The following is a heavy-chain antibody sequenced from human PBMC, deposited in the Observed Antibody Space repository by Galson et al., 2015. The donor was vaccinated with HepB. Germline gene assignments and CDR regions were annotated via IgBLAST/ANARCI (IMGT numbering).Heavy chain of an antibody. J-gene: IGHJ4*02. CDR2: IYYSGST. Sequence: LTCTVSGGSISSGDYYWTWIRQPPGKGLEWIGYIYYSGSTYYNPSLKSRVTISVDTSKNQFSLKLSSVTAADTAVYYCARVYLGYGDYNFDYWGQGTLVTVSS. V-gene: IGHV4-30-4*01. D-gene: IGHD4-17*01. CDR3: ARVYLGYGDYNFDY. CDR1: GGSISSGDYY.